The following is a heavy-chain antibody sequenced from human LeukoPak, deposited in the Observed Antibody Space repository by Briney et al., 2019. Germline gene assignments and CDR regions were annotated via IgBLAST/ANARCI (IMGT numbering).Heavy chain of an antibody. V-gene: IGHV1-18*01. J-gene: IGHJ4*02. Sequence: GASVKVSCKASGYTFTSYGISWVRQAPGQGLEWMGWISAYNGNTNYAQKLQGRVTMTTDTSTSTAYMELRSLRSDDTAVYYRARDLVPSYYYDSSGPLDYWGQGTLVTVSS. CDR1: GYTFTSYG. D-gene: IGHD3-22*01. CDR3: ARDLVPSYYYDSSGPLDY. CDR2: ISAYNGNT.